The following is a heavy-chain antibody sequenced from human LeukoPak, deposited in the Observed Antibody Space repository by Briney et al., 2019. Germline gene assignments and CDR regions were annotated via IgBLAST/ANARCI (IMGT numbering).Heavy chain of an antibody. CDR2: IIPIFGTA. V-gene: IGHV1-69*05. CDR1: GGTFSSYG. CDR3: AGGVGGWYSY. Sequence: SVKVSCKASGGTFSSYGISWGRQAPGQGRGWMGGIIPIFGTANYAQTFQGRVTITTDESTSTAYMELSSLRSEETAVYCCAGGVGGWYSYWGQGTLVTVSS. J-gene: IGHJ4*02. D-gene: IGHD6-19*01.